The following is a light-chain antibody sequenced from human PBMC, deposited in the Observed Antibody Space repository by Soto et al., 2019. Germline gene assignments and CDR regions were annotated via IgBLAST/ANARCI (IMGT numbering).Light chain of an antibody. V-gene: IGLV2-14*01. Sequence: QSALTQPASVSGSPGQSITISCTGTSSDIGGYNFVSWYRQHPGKAPKLLIYAVTNRPSGVPDRFSGSKSGNTASLTITGLHAEDEAVYYCTSYTTSSTLVFGGGTKLTVL. CDR1: SSDIGGYNF. J-gene: IGLJ2*01. CDR2: AVT. CDR3: TSYTTSSTLV.